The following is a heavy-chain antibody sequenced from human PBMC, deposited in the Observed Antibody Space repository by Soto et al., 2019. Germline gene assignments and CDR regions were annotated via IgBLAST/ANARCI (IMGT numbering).Heavy chain of an antibody. J-gene: IGHJ4*02. CDR3: ASYLHDYGDYT. Sequence: PSETLSLTCAVSGGSISSGGYSWSWIRQPPGKGLEWIGYIYHSGSTYYNPSLKSRVTISVDRSKNQFSLKLSSVTAADTAVYYCASYLHDYGDYTWGQGTLVTVSS. D-gene: IGHD4-17*01. CDR1: GGSISSGGYS. CDR2: IYHSGST. V-gene: IGHV4-30-2*01.